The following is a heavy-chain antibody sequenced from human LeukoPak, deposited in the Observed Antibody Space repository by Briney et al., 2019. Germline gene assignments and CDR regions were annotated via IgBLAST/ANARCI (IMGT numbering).Heavy chain of an antibody. D-gene: IGHD6-13*01. CDR2: ISASGGSR. J-gene: IGHJ4*02. CDR1: GFTFKSHS. V-gene: IGHV3-23*01. CDR3: AKEMESSTWYIDY. Sequence: GGSLRLSCVVSGFTFKSHSMNWVRQAPGKGLEWVSAISASGGSRFYTDSVKGRFTISRDNSKNTLFLLMNSLRVEDTAVYYCAKEMESSTWYIDYWGQGTLVSVSS.